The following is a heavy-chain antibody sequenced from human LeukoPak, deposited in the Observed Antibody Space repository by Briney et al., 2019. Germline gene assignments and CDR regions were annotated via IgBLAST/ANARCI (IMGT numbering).Heavy chain of an antibody. CDR2: IKSNSGGT. V-gene: IGHV1-2*02. J-gene: IGHJ5*02. Sequence: ASVKVSCKASGYTFTGYYMHWVRQAPGQGLEWMGWIKSNSGGTHYAQKFQGRVTMTRDTSISTAYMELSRLRSDDTAVYYCARDLPIVVVVAEPAWGQGTLVTVSS. D-gene: IGHD2-15*01. CDR1: GYTFTGYY. CDR3: ARDLPIVVVVAEPA.